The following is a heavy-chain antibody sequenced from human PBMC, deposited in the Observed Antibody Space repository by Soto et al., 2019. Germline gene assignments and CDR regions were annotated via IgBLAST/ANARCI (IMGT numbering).Heavy chain of an antibody. Sequence: HATRQGLEWMGWMNPNSGNTGYAQKFQGRVTMTRNTSISTAYMELSSLRSEDTAVYYCARGYYYYMDVWGKGTTVTGSS. CDR2: MNPNSGNT. V-gene: IGHV1-8*01. CDR3: ARGYYYYMDV. J-gene: IGHJ6*03.